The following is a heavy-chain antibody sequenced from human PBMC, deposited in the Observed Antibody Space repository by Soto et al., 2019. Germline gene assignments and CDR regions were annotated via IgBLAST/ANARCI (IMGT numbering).Heavy chain of an antibody. D-gene: IGHD3-10*01. CDR1: GFSLSTSSGVG. J-gene: IGHJ4*02. V-gene: IGHV2-5*02. CDR3: AHTYYASGAYFDY. Sequence: QITLKESGPTLVKPTQTLTLTCTFSGFSLSTSSGVGVGWIRQPPGKALEWLALIYWDDDKRYSPSLQSRLTXTXDXXKNQVVPTMTNMDPVDTATYYCAHTYYASGAYFDYWGQGTLVTVSS. CDR2: IYWDDDK.